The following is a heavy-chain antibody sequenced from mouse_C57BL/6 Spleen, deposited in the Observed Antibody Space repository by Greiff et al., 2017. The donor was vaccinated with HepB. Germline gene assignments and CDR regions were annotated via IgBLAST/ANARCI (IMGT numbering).Heavy chain of an antibody. CDR1: GYTFTSYG. CDR3: ARSFITTVVAPHYYAMDY. D-gene: IGHD1-1*01. Sequence: QVQLQQSGAELARPGASVKLSCKASGYTFTSYGISWVKQRTGQGLEWIGEIYPRSGNTYYNEKFKGKATLTADKSSSTAYMELRSLTSEDSAVYFCARSFITTVVAPHYYAMDYWGQGTSATVSS. CDR2: IYPRSGNT. J-gene: IGHJ4*01. V-gene: IGHV1-81*01.